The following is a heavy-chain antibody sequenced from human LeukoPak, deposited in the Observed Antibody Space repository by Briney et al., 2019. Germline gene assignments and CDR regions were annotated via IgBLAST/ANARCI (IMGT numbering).Heavy chain of an antibody. V-gene: IGHV4-59*01. CDR3: ARVRGDRSIDAFDI. CDR1: GGSISSYY. J-gene: IGHJ3*02. Sequence: SETPSLTCTVSGGSISSYYWSWIRQPPGKGLEWIGYIYYTGSTNYHPSLKSRVTILVDTSKNQFSLKLSSVTAADTAVYYCARVRGDRSIDAFDIWGQGTMVTVSS. CDR2: IYYTGST. D-gene: IGHD2-21*02.